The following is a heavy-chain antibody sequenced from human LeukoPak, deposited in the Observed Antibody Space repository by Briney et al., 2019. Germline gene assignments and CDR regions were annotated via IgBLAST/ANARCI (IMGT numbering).Heavy chain of an antibody. CDR1: GGSISSGGYY. Sequence: SQTLSLTCTVSGGSISSGGYYWSWIRQPPGKGLEWIGYIYYSGSTNYNPSLKSRVTISVDTSKNQFSLKLSSVTAADTAVYYCARLYNHGDYDTLDYWGQGTLVTVSS. CDR3: ARLYNHGDYDTLDY. D-gene: IGHD4-17*01. J-gene: IGHJ4*02. V-gene: IGHV4-61*08. CDR2: IYYSGST.